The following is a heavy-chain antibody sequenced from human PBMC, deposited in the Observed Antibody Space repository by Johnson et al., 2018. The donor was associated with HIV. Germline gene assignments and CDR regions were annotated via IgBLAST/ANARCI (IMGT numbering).Heavy chain of an antibody. CDR2: IKQDGSEK. Sequence: MQLVESGGGLVQPGGSLRLSCAASGFTFSSYWMSWVRQAPGKGLEWVANIKQDGSEKYYVDSVKGRFTISRDNAKNSLYLQMNSLRAEDTAVYYCARAIAAAGTVGGDAFDIWGQGTMVTVSS. CDR3: ARAIAAAGTVGGDAFDI. D-gene: IGHD6-13*01. CDR1: GFTFSSYW. J-gene: IGHJ3*02. V-gene: IGHV3-7*01.